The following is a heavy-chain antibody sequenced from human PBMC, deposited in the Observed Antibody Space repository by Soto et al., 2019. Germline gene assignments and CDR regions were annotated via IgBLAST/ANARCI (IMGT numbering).Heavy chain of an antibody. CDR2: ISYDGGNK. Sequence: QVQLVESGGGXXXXGXXXXXXXXXXGFTFSSYGIHWVRQAPGKGLEXVAVISYDGGNKHYADSVQGRFTISRDNSKNTLYLQMNSLRAEDTAVYYCAKDTYYFDSSGYYVFDSWGQGTLVTVSS. J-gene: IGHJ4*02. CDR3: AKDTYYFDSSGYYVFDS. D-gene: IGHD3-22*01. CDR1: GFTFSSYG. V-gene: IGHV3-30*18.